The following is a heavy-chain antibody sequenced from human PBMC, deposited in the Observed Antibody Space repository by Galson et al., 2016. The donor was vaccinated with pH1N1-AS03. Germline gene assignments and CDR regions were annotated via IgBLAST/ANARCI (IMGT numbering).Heavy chain of an antibody. CDR3: ARTFPGRAVVVAAAMQEGPDY. CDR2: ISRSSTYI. CDR1: GFTFSGYS. Sequence: SLRLSCAASGFTFSGYSMNWFRQAPGKGLEWVSSISRSSTYIYYADSVKGRFTISRDNAKNSLFLQMHSLRAEGTAVYYCARTFPGRAVVVAAAMQEGPDYWGQGTLVTVSS. J-gene: IGHJ4*02. D-gene: IGHD2-2*01. V-gene: IGHV3-21*03.